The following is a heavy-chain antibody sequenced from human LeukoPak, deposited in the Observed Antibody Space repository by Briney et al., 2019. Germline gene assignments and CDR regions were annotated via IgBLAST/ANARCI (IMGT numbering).Heavy chain of an antibody. CDR1: GYSFTSYW. Sequence: GESLKISCKGSGYSFTSYWIGWVRQMPGKGLERMGIIYPGDSGTRYSPSFQGQVTISADKSISTAYLQWSSLKASDTAMYYCARRIAAAGTFYYYYGMDVWGQGTMVTVSS. CDR2: IYPGDSGT. CDR3: ARRIAAAGTFYYYYGMDV. D-gene: IGHD6-13*01. J-gene: IGHJ6*02. V-gene: IGHV5-51*01.